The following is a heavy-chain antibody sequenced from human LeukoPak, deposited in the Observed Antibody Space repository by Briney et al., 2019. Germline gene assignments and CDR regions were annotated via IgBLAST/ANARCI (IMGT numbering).Heavy chain of an antibody. CDR2: IYTSGGS. CDR1: GGFIASYS. CDR3: ARGPSGYYYG. V-gene: IGHV4-4*07. J-gene: IGHJ4*02. Sequence: SETLSLTWTVSGGFIASYSWSWIRQPAVKGLEWIGRIYTSGGSDYNPSLKSRVTMSLDTSKNQFYLKMTSVTAADTAVYYCARGPSGYYYGWGQGILVTVSS. D-gene: IGHD3-22*01.